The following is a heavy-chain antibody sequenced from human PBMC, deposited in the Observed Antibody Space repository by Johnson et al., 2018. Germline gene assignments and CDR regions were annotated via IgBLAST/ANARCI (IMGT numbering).Heavy chain of an antibody. CDR3: TTDGDDSSGSGAFDI. V-gene: IGHV3-15*07. Sequence: EVQLLESGGGLVQPGGSLKLSCAASGFTFSGSAMHWVRQASGKGLEWVGRIKSKTDGGTTDYAAPVKDRFTISRDDSKNTLYLQMNSLKTEDTDVYYCTTDGDDSSGSGAFDIWGQGTMVTVSS. D-gene: IGHD3-22*01. J-gene: IGHJ3*02. CDR1: GFTFSGSA. CDR2: IKSKTDGGTT.